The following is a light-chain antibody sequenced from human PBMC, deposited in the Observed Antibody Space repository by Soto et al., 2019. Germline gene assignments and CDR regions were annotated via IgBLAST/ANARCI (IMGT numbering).Light chain of an antibody. CDR3: QQRSNWPIT. CDR1: QSVSSF. CDR2: DAS. J-gene: IGKJ5*01. Sequence: ENVLTQSPAPPSFFPGGRAPPSRTASQSVSSFLAWYLQKPGQAPRLLIYDASNRATGIPARFSGSGSGTDFTLTISSLEPEDFAVYYCQQRSNWPITFGQGTRLEIK. V-gene: IGKV3-11*01.